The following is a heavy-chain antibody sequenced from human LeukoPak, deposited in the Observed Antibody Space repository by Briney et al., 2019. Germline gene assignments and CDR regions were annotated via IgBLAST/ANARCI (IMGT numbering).Heavy chain of an antibody. J-gene: IGHJ4*02. Sequence: GGSLRLSCAASGFTFSRYSMNWVRQAPGKGLDWVSSISSSGSTTYYADSVKGRFTMSRDNAKNTLYLLINSLRAEDTAVYYCARDPRRLVVRYFYYWGQGSLVTVSS. CDR3: ARDPRRLVVRYFYY. CDR1: GFTFSRYS. CDR2: ISSSGSTT. D-gene: IGHD2-15*01. V-gene: IGHV3-48*04.